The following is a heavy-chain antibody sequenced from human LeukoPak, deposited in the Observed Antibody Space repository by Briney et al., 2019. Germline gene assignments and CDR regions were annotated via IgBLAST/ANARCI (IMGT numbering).Heavy chain of an antibody. D-gene: IGHD4-17*01. J-gene: IGHJ4*02. CDR2: ISYDGSNK. CDR1: GFTFSSYA. V-gene: IGHV3-30*04. CDR3: AKWGIVDYGDYVSYFDY. Sequence: GGSLRLSCAASGFTFSSYAMHWVRQAPGKGLEWVAVISYDGSNKYYADSVKGRFTISRDNSKNTLYLQMNSLRAEDTAVYYCAKWGIVDYGDYVSYFDYWGQGTLVTVSS.